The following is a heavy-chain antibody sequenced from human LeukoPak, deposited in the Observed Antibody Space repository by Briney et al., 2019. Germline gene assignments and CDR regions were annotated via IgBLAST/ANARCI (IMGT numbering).Heavy chain of an antibody. CDR3: ARERVDYYDSSGYFD. CDR1: GYTFTSHV. D-gene: IGHD3-22*01. V-gene: IGHV1-2*02. CDR2: INPNSGGT. J-gene: IGHJ4*02. Sequence: ASVKVSCKASGYTFTSHVINWVRQAPGQGLEWMGWINPNSGGTNYAQKFQGRVTMTRDTSISTAYMELSRLRSDDTAVYYCARERVDYYDSSGYFDWGQGTLVTVSS.